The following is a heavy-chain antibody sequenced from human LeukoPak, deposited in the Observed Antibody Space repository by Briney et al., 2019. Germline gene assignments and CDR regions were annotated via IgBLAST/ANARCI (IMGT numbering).Heavy chain of an antibody. CDR3: ANSRQYGIAVAGTFDY. D-gene: IGHD6-19*01. CDR1: GFTFSSYA. CDR2: ISGSGGST. V-gene: IGHV3-23*01. Sequence: GGSLRLSCAASGFTFSSYAMRWVRQAPGKGLEWVSAISGSGGSTYYADSVKGRFTISRDNSKNTLYLQMNSLRAEDTAVYYCANSRQYGIAVAGTFDYWGQGTLVTVSS. J-gene: IGHJ4*02.